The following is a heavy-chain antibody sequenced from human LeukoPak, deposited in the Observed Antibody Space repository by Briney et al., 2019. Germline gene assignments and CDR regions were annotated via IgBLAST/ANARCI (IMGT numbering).Heavy chain of an antibody. D-gene: IGHD3-22*01. V-gene: IGHV4-34*01. CDR1: GGSFSGYY. CDR2: INHSGST. J-gene: IGHJ4*02. CDR3: ASNKAYYYDSSGYYYFDY. Sequence: SETLSLTCAVYGGSFSGYYWSWIRQPPGKGLEWIGEINHSGSTNYNPSLKSRVTISVDTSKNQFSLKLSSVTAAGTAVYYCASNKAYYYDSSGYYYFDYWGQGTLVTVSS.